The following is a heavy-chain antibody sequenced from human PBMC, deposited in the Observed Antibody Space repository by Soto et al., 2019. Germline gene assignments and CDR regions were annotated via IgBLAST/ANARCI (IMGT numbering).Heavy chain of an antibody. V-gene: IGHV4-59*01. J-gene: IGHJ5*02. Sequence: SETLSLTCTVSGGSISSYYWSWIRQPPGKGLEWIGYIYYSGSTNYNPSLKSRVTISVDTSKNQFSLKLSSVTAADTAVYYCAREAGPDRWFDPWGQGTLVTVSS. CDR3: AREAGPDRWFDP. CDR1: GGSISSYY. D-gene: IGHD6-19*01. CDR2: IYYSGST.